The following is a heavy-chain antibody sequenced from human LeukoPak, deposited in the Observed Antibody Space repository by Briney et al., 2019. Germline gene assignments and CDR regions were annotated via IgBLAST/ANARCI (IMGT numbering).Heavy chain of an antibody. CDR1: GYTFTGYY. Sequence: ASVKVSCKASGYTFTGYYMHWVRQAPGQGLEWMGWINPNSGGTNYAQKFQGRVTMTRNTSISTAYMELSSLRSEDTAVYYCARGLYYDILTGYYPYNWFDPWGQGTLVTVSS. CDR3: ARGLYYDILTGYYPYNWFDP. V-gene: IGHV1-2*02. J-gene: IGHJ5*02. D-gene: IGHD3-9*01. CDR2: INPNSGGT.